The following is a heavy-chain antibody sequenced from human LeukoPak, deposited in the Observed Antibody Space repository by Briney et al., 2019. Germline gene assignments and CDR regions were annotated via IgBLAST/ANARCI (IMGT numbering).Heavy chain of an antibody. D-gene: IGHD1-26*01. CDR2: TSYDGRLK. CDR1: GFTFSTHA. CDR3: ARDSVGSWDMDV. V-gene: IGHV3-30*04. Sequence: PGESLRLSCAVSGFTFSTHAMHWVRQAPGKGLEWVTVTSYDGRLKYYADSVKGRFTISIDSSKNTLFLQMTSLRPEDTAVYFCARDSVGSWDMDVWGQGTTVTVSS. J-gene: IGHJ6*02.